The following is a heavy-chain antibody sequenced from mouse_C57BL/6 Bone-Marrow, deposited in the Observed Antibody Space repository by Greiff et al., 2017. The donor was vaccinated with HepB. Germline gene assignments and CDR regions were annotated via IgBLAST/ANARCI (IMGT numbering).Heavy chain of an antibody. V-gene: IGHV3-6*01. Sequence: ESGPGLVKPSQSLSLTCSVTGYSITSGYYWNWIRQFPGNKLEWMGYISYDGSNNYNPSLKNRISITRDTSKNQFFLKLNSVTTEDTATYYCARDLITTVFDYWGQGTTLTVSS. CDR2: ISYDGSN. J-gene: IGHJ2*01. D-gene: IGHD1-1*01. CDR1: GYSITSGYY. CDR3: ARDLITTVFDY.